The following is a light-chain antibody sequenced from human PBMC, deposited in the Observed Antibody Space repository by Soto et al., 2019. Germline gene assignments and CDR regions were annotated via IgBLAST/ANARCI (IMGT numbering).Light chain of an antibody. V-gene: IGLV2-11*01. CDR1: SSDVGGYNY. J-gene: IGLJ3*02. CDR2: DVS. CDR3: CSYAGSYTRV. Sequence: QSALTQPRSVSGSPGQSVTISCTGTSSDVGGYNYVSWYQQHPGKAPKLMIYDVSKRPSGVPDRFSGSKSGNTASLTISGLQAEDEADYSCCSYAGSYTRVFGGGTKVTVL.